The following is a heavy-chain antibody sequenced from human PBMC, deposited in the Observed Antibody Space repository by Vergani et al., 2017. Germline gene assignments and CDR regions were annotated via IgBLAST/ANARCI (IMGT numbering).Heavy chain of an antibody. V-gene: IGHV3-23*01. CDR2: LTGGCGST. D-gene: IGHD1-26*01. CDR3: VKDAGSYENFFDS. J-gene: IGHJ4*02. CDR1: GFTFSTYA. Sequence: EVQLLESGGSLKQPGGSVRLSCAASGFTFSTYAMHWVRQAPGKGLEWVSALTGGCGSTYYADSFKGRFIISRDNSRDTLYLQMNSLRPEDTVTYYCVKDAGSYENFFDSWGQGTLVTVSS.